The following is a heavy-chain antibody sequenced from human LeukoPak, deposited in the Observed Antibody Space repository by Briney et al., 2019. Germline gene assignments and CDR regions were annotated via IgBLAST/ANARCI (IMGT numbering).Heavy chain of an antibody. J-gene: IGHJ4*02. V-gene: IGHV3-21*01. CDR3: ARGAARRTVNFDY. CDR1: GFTFSSYS. Sequence: GGSLRLSXAASGFTFSSYSMNWVCQAPGKGLEWVSSISSSSSYIYYADSVKGRFTISRDNAKNSLYLQMNSLRAEDTAVYYCARGAARRTVNFDYWGQGTLVTVSS. D-gene: IGHD6-6*01. CDR2: ISSSSSYI.